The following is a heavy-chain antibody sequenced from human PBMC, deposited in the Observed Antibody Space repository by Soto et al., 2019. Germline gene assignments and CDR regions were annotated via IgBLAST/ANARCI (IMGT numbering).Heavy chain of an antibody. J-gene: IGHJ4*02. CDR2: ISGSGGSR. V-gene: IGHV3-23*01. CDR3: SRRSSGWYFDY. Sequence: GGSLRLSCAASGFTFSSYAMSWVRQAPGKGLEWVSVISGSGGSRYYADSVKGRFTISRDNSKNTLYLQMNSLRAEDTAVYYCSRRSSGWYFDYWGQGTLVTVSP. D-gene: IGHD6-19*01. CDR1: GFTFSSYA.